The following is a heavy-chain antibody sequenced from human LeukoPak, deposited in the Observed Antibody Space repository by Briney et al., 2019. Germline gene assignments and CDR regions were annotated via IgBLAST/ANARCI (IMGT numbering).Heavy chain of an antibody. D-gene: IGHD4-17*01. CDR2: ISWSSGNI. Sequence: AGGSLRLSCAASGFNFDDYAMHWVRQAPGKGLEWVSGISWSSGNIAYADSVKGRFTISRDSAKTSLYLQINNLRAEDTALYYCAKAHDYGDYAGFDYWGQGTLVSVSS. CDR3: AKAHDYGDYAGFDY. V-gene: IGHV3-9*01. CDR1: GFNFDDYA. J-gene: IGHJ4*02.